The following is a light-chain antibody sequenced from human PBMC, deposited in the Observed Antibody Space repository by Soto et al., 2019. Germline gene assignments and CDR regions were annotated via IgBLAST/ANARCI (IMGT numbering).Light chain of an antibody. V-gene: IGLV1-40*01. J-gene: IGLJ3*02. CDR1: SSNIGAGHD. CDR3: QSYDSSLSGWV. CDR2: GNS. Sequence: QAVVTQPPSVSGAPGQRVTISCTGSSSNIGAGHDVNWYQQLPGTAPKLLIYGNSNRPSGVPDRFSGSKSGTSASLAITGLQAEDEADYYCQSYDSSLSGWVFGGGTKVTVL.